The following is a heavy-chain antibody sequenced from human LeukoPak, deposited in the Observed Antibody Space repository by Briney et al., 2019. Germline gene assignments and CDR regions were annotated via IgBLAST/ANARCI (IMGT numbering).Heavy chain of an antibody. CDR1: GGSISSSSYY. V-gene: IGHV4-39*07. J-gene: IGHJ4*02. CDR2: IYYSGST. Sequence: SETLSLTCTVSGGSISSSSYYWGWIRQPPGKGLEWIGSIYYSGSTYYNPSLKSRVTISVDTSKDQFSLKLSSVTAADTAVYYCARDFGTGFGELLSDYWGQGTLVTVSS. CDR3: ARDFGTGFGELLSDY. D-gene: IGHD3-10*01.